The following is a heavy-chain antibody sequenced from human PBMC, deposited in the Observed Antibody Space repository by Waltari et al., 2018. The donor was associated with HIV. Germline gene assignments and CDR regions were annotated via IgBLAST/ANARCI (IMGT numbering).Heavy chain of an antibody. Sequence: EVQVVESGGGLVQPGGSLRLSCAASGFPFSSYALKWVRQAPGKGLEWLSYIRDSGSTRYYADSVKGRFTISRDNAKNSLYLQMNSLRAEDTAVYYCAATRYYYDSSGRWGQGTLVTVSS. CDR3: AATRYYYDSSGR. CDR1: GFPFSSYA. V-gene: IGHV3-48*03. J-gene: IGHJ4*02. CDR2: IRDSGSTR. D-gene: IGHD3-22*01.